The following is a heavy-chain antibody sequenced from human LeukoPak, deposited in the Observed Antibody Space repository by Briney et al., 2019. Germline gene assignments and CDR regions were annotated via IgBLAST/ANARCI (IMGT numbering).Heavy chain of an antibody. CDR2: IYTSGST. Sequence: SETLSLTCTVSGGSISSYYWSWIRQPAGKGLEWIGRIYTSGSTNYNPSLKSRVTMSVDTSKNQFSLKQSSVTAADTAVYYCARMRRAGTSGTRSMYYFDYWGQGTLVTVSS. CDR3: ARMRRAGTSGTRSMYYFDY. CDR1: GGSISSYY. J-gene: IGHJ4*02. V-gene: IGHV4-4*07. D-gene: IGHD6-19*01.